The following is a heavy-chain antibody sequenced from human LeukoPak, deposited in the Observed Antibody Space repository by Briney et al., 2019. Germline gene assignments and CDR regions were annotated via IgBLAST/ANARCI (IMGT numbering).Heavy chain of an antibody. CDR1: GFTFSSYT. D-gene: IGHD4-11*01. V-gene: IGHV3-21*01. CDR2: ITGSSTYI. Sequence: PGGSLRLSCAVSGFTFSSYTMNWVRQAPGQGLEWVSSITGSSTYIYYADLVKGRFTISRDNAKNSLYLQMNSLRAEDTAVYYCARDLTVTSTCWFDRWGQGTLVTVSS. J-gene: IGHJ5*02. CDR3: ARDLTVTSTCWFDR.